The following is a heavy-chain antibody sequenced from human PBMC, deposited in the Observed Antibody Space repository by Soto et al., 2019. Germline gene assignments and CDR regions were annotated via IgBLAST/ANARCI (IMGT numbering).Heavy chain of an antibody. CDR1: GFTFSSYG. CDR2: IWYDGSNK. CDR3: ASGENYYDSSGYYLGY. J-gene: IGHJ4*02. V-gene: IGHV3-33*01. Sequence: QVQLVESGGGVVQPGRSLRLSCAASGFTFSSYGMHWVRQAPGKGLEWVAVIWYDGSNKYYADSVKGRFTISRDNSKNTLYLQMNSLRAEDTAVYYCASGENYYDSSGYYLGYWGQGTLVTVSS. D-gene: IGHD3-22*01.